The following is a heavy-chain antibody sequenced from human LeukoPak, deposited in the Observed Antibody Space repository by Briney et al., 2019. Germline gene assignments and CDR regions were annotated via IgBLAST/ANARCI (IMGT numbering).Heavy chain of an antibody. Sequence: GGSLRLSCAASGFTFNNYGMHWVRQAPGKGLEWVASISSDESHRHYVDSVKGRFTISRDNSKNTLYLQMNSLSTEDTAVYFCARDRHIAAAGYYFDYWGQGTLVTVSS. CDR3: ARDRHIAAAGYYFDY. V-gene: IGHV3-30*03. CDR1: GFTFNNYG. CDR2: ISSDESHR. D-gene: IGHD6-13*01. J-gene: IGHJ4*02.